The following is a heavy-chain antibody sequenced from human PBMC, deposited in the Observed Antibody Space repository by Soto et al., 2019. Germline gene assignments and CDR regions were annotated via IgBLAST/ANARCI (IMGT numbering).Heavy chain of an antibody. D-gene: IGHD4-17*01. J-gene: IGHJ6*02. CDR3: ARNDYGDLGGMDV. CDR1: GYSFTGYY. CDR2: INPNSGGT. V-gene: IGHV1-2*02. Sequence: XSVKGSCNASGYSFTGYYMHWVRQAPGQGLEWMGWINPNSGGTNYAQKFQGRVTMTRDTSISTAYMELSRLRSDDTAVYYCARNDYGDLGGMDVWGQGTTVTVSS.